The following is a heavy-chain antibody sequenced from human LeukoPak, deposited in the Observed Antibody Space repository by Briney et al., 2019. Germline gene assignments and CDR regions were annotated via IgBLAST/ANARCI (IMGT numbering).Heavy chain of an antibody. CDR2: IYTSGST. V-gene: IGHV4-4*07. Sequence: SETLSLTCTVSGGSISSYYWSWIRQPAGKGLEWIGRIYTSGSTNYNPSLKSRVTMSVDTSKNQFSLKLSSVTAADTAVYYCARDNSYCSSTSCHYDAFDIWGQGTMVTVSS. J-gene: IGHJ3*02. CDR1: GGSISSYY. CDR3: ARDNSYCSSTSCHYDAFDI. D-gene: IGHD2-2*01.